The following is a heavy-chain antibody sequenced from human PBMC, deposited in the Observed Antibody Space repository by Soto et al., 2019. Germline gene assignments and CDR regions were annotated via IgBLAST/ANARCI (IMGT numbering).Heavy chain of an antibody. Sequence: SETLSLTCTVSGGSISSYYWSWIRQPPGKGLEWIGYIYYSGSTNYNPSLKSRVTISVDTSKNQFSLKLSSVTAADTAVYYCARDMANYFDYWGQGTLVTVSS. CDR1: GGSISSYY. D-gene: IGHD5-12*01. J-gene: IGHJ4*02. V-gene: IGHV4-59*01. CDR3: ARDMANYFDY. CDR2: IYYSGST.